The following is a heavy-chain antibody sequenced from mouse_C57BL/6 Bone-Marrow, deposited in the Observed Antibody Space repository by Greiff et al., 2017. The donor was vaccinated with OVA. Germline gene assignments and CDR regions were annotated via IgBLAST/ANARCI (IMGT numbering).Heavy chain of an antibody. CDR3: ARRYYGSSSWYFDV. V-gene: IGHV4-1*01. Sequence: EAAGIDFSRYWMSWVRRAPGKGLEWIGEINPDSSTINYAPSLKDKFIISRDNAKNTLYLQMSKVRSEDTALYYCARRYYGSSSWYFDVWGTGTTVTVSS. D-gene: IGHD1-1*01. CDR2: INPDSSTI. J-gene: IGHJ1*03. CDR1: GIDFSRYW.